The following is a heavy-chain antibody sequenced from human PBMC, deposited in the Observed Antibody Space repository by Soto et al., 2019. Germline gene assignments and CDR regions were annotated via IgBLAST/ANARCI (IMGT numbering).Heavy chain of an antibody. D-gene: IGHD2-8*01. CDR2: ISHRETT. CDR3: AGFGVGDRDDK. V-gene: IGHV4-30-4*01. J-gene: IGHJ4*02. Sequence: QVRLQESGPGLVKASQTLSLTCSVSGSYITSGDYHWIWFRQAPGKGLELIGYISHRETTYYSPALKNRIIISSDFSMNQFSLRLNSVTAADTAVYFCAGFGVGDRDDKWGQGTLVTVSS. CDR1: GSYITSGDYH.